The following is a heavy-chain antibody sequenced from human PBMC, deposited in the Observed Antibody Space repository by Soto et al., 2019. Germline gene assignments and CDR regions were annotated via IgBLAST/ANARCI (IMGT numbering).Heavy chain of an antibody. Sequence: EVQLVESGGGLVKPGGSLRLSCAASGFTFSNAWMSWVRQAPGKGLEWVGRIKSKTDGGTTDYAAPVKGRFTISRDDSKKTLYLQKNSLKTEDTGVYNCTTDPKTYYYGSGSYTGFYWGQGTRVTVSS. CDR1: GFTFSNAW. CDR2: IKSKTDGGTT. J-gene: IGHJ4*02. D-gene: IGHD3-10*01. V-gene: IGHV3-15*01. CDR3: TTDPKTYYYGSGSYTGFY.